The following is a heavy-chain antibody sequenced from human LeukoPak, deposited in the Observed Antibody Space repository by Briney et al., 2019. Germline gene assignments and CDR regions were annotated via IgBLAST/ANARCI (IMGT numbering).Heavy chain of an antibody. V-gene: IGHV3-23*01. CDR3: AKEDRYGAKNY. CDR1: GFTFSSYA. J-gene: IGHJ4*02. CDR2: ISGSWART. D-gene: IGHD4-17*01. Sequence: GWSLGLSCAASGFTFSSYAMSWVRQAPGKGLEGVSAISGSWARTYYAASVKGRFTISRDNSKNTLYLQMNSLRAEDTAVYYCAKEDRYGAKNYWGQGTLVTVSS.